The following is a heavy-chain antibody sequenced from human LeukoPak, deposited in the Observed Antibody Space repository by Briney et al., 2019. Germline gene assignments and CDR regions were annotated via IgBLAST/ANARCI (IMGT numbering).Heavy chain of an antibody. CDR3: ARGGGWYEN. J-gene: IGHJ4*02. V-gene: IGHV4-59*01. CDR2: IYYTGGT. D-gene: IGHD6-19*01. CDR1: GGSINNYY. Sequence: PSETLSLTCTVSGGSINNYYWSWIRQPPGKELEWIGYIYYTGGTNYNLSLKSRVTILVDPSKNQFSLKLSSVTTADTAVYYCARGGGWYENWGQGTLVTVSS.